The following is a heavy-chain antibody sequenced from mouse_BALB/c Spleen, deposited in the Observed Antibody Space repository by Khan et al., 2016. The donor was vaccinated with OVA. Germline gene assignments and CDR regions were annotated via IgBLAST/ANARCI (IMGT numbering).Heavy chain of an antibody. Sequence: VQLQESGAELARPGASVNLSCKASGYTFTNYWIHWVRQRPGQGLEWIGSIFPGNDDTNYTQKFKDKATLTADKSSSTACMQIRTLASEDSAVYYGATHVHFAMDYWGQGTSVTVSS. J-gene: IGHJ4*01. CDR2: IFPGNDDT. V-gene: IGHV1-87*01. CDR1: GYTFTNYW. CDR3: ATHVHFAMDY.